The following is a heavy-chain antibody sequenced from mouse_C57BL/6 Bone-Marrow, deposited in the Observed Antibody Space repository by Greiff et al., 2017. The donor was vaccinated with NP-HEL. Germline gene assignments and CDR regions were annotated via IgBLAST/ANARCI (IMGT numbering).Heavy chain of an antibody. Sequence: VQGVESGPELVKPGASVKLSCKASGYTFTSYDINWVKQRPGQGLEWIGWIYPRDGSTKYNEKFKGKATLTVDTSSSTAYMELHSLTSEDSAVYFCASGSYYFDYWGQGTTLTVSS. CDR2: IYPRDGST. CDR3: ASGSYYFDY. V-gene: IGHV1-85*01. CDR1: GYTFTSYD. J-gene: IGHJ2*01.